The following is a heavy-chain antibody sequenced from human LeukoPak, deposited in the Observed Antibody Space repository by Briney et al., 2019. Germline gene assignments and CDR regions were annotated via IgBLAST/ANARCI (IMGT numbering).Heavy chain of an antibody. CDR1: GFTFSSYG. V-gene: IGHV3-23*01. D-gene: IGHD6-19*01. CDR3: AKDKGSDWLEPFDY. CDR2: VSGSGGST. Sequence: AGSLRLSCAASGFTFSSYGMIWVRQAPGKGLDWVSAVSGSGGSTYYADSVEGRFTISRDNSKNTLYMQMNSLRAEDTALYYCAKDKGSDWLEPFDYWGQRTLVTVSS. J-gene: IGHJ4*02.